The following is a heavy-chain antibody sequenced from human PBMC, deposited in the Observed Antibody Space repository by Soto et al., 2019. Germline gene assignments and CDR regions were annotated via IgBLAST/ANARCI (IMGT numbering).Heavy chain of an antibody. CDR3: ARGGYYDSSGYYYFDY. J-gene: IGHJ4*02. CDR1: GYTFTGYY. Sequence: GASMKVSCKASGYTFTGYYIHLVRQAPGQGLEWMGWINPNSGGTNYAQKFQGRVTMTRDTSISTAYMELSRLRSDDTAVYYCARGGYYDSSGYYYFDYWGQGTLVTVSA. D-gene: IGHD3-22*01. CDR2: INPNSGGT. V-gene: IGHV1-2*02.